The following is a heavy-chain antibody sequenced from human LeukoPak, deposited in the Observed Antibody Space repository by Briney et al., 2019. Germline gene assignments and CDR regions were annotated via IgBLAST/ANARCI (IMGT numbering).Heavy chain of an antibody. CDR3: AREEGAGDPGGYYYYGMDV. CDR2: IKQDGSEK. V-gene: IGHV3-7*01. CDR1: GFTFSSYW. J-gene: IGHJ6*02. Sequence: PGGSLRLSCAASGFTFSSYWMSWVRQAPGKGLEWVANIKQDGSEKYYVDSVKGRFTISRDNAKNSLYLQMNSLRAEDTAVYYCAREEGAGDPGGYYYYGMDVWGQGTTVTVSS. D-gene: IGHD3-10*01.